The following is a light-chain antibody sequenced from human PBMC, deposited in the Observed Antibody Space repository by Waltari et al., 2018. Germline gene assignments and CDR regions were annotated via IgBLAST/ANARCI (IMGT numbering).Light chain of an antibody. CDR1: QSVLYTSNNKNH. J-gene: IGKJ2*01. V-gene: IGKV4-1*01. CDR3: QQYYSTPPYT. CDR2: WAS. Sequence: DIVMTQSPDSLAVSLGERATINCKSSQSVLYTSNNKNHLAWYQQKPGQPPKLLIFWASTLESGVPDRFSGSGSGTDFTLTISSLQAEDVAVYYCQQYYSTPPYTFGQGTKLEIK.